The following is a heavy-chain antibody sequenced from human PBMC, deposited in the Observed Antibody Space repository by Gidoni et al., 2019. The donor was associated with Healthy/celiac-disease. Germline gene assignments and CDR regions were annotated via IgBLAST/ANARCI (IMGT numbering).Heavy chain of an antibody. Sequence: QVQLVQSGAEVKTPGASRNASCKASGNTFTSYYMPWVRQAPGQGLEWLGRINPSVGSTSYAQKFQGRVTMTRDTSTSTVYMELSSLRSEDTAVYYCARARATPHFDYWGQGTLVTVSS. CDR3: ARARATPHFDY. D-gene: IGHD1-26*01. CDR1: GNTFTSYY. CDR2: INPSVGST. J-gene: IGHJ4*02. V-gene: IGHV1-46*01.